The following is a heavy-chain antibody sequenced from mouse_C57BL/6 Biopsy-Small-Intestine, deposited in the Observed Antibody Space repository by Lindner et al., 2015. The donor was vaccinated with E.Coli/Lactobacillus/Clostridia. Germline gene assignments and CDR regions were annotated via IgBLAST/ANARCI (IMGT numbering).Heavy chain of an antibody. Sequence: VQLQESGGGLVKPGGSLKLSCAASGFTFSSYAMSWVRQTPEKRLEWVATISDGGSYTYYPDNVKGRFTISRDNAKNNLYLQMSHLKSEDTAMYYCASHYYGSSYDAYWGPRDSGHCLC. CDR2: ISDGGSYT. CDR3: ASHYYGSSYDAY. CDR1: GFTFSSYA. J-gene: IGHJ3*01. V-gene: IGHV5-4*01. D-gene: IGHD1-1*01.